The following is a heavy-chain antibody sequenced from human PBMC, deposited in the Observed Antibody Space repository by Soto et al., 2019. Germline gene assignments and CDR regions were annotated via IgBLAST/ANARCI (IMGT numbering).Heavy chain of an antibody. D-gene: IGHD3-3*01. V-gene: IGHV4-39*01. CDR3: VSMEPHNDFWSANYYFAY. CDR2: IYYGGST. Sequence: SETLSLTCTVSAGSITSSRYYWAWIRQPPGKGLEWIGTIYYGGSTYYNASLKSRVTISVDTSKNQFSLKLSSVTAADTAVYFCVSMEPHNDFWSANYYFAYWGQGTLVTVSS. CDR1: AGSITSSRYY. J-gene: IGHJ4*01.